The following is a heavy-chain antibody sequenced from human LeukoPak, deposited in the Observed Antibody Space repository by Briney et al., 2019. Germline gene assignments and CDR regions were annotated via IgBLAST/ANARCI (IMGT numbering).Heavy chain of an antibody. V-gene: IGHV1-69*05. D-gene: IGHD4-17*01. CDR1: GGTFNNSA. Sequence: ASVKVSCKTSGGTFNNSAISWVLQAPGHGLEWLGGIMPLFGTAGYAQKFQGRVTITKDESTRTVYLELTSLTSDDTAVYYCARDVHGDYGAGWFDPWGQGTLVSVSS. CDR2: IMPLFGTA. CDR3: ARDVHGDYGAGWFDP. J-gene: IGHJ5*02.